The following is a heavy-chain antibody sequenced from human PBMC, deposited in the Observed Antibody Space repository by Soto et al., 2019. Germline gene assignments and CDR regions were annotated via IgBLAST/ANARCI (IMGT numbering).Heavy chain of an antibody. J-gene: IGHJ5*02. Sequence: PSETLSLTCTVSGGSISSYYWSWIRQPPGKGLEWIGYIYYSGSTNYNPSLKSRVTISVDTSKNQFSLKLSSVTAADTAVYYCARVLGYCSGGSCYSGVWFDPWGQGTLVTVSS. CDR2: IYYSGST. V-gene: IGHV4-59*01. CDR3: ARVLGYCSGGSCYSGVWFDP. D-gene: IGHD2-15*01. CDR1: GGSISSYY.